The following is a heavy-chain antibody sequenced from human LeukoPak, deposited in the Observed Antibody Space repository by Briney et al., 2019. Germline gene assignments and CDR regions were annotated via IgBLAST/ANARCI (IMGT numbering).Heavy chain of an antibody. V-gene: IGHV1-3*01. D-gene: IGHD3-9*01. CDR2: INAGNGNT. CDR1: GYTFTSYA. J-gene: IGHJ5*02. Sequence: ASVKVSCKASGYTFTSYAMHWVRQAPGQRLEWMGWINAGNGNTKYSQKFQGRVTITRDTSASTAYMELSSLRSEDTAVYYCARGLDILTSRDWFDPWGQGTLVTVSS. CDR3: ARGLDILTSRDWFDP.